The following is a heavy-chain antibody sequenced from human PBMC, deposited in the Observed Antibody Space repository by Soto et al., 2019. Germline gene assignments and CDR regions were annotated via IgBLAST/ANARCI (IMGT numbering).Heavy chain of an antibody. CDR3: AKASLFDPLGGYCSSTSCPPGWSYYYYYMDV. D-gene: IGHD2-2*03. CDR1: GFTFSSYA. V-gene: IGHV3-23*01. CDR2: ISGSGGST. J-gene: IGHJ6*03. Sequence: PGGSLRLSCAASGFTFSSYAMSWVRQAPGKGLEWVSAISGSGGSTYYADSVKGRFTISRDNSKNTLYLQMNSLRAEDTAVYYCAKASLFDPLGGYCSSTSCPPGWSYYYYYMDVWGKGTTVTVSS.